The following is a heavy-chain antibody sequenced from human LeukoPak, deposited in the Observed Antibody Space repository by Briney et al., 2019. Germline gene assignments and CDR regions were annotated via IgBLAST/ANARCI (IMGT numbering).Heavy chain of an antibody. V-gene: IGHV1-69*13. CDR2: IIPIFGTA. J-gene: IGHJ4*02. CDR3: TTVEREYFDTSGYFDY. Sequence: ASVKVSCKASGGTFSSYAISWVRQAPGQGLEWMGGIIPIFGTANYAQKFQGRVTITADESTSTAYMELSSLRSDDTAVYYCTTVEREYFDTSGYFDYWGPGTLVTVSS. D-gene: IGHD3-22*01. CDR1: GGTFSSYA.